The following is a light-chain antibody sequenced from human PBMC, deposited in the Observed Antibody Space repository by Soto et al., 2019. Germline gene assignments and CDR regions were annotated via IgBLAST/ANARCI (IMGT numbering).Light chain of an antibody. Sequence: EIVMTRSPSTLSVSPRDCVTLSCRASQSLSGNLAWYQQKPGQAPRLLIYRASTRATGLPARFSGSGSGTEFTLTISSLQSEDFAVYYCQHYNNLHLTFGGGTTVEIK. CDR3: QHYNNLHLT. J-gene: IGKJ4*01. CDR2: RAS. CDR1: QSLSGN. V-gene: IGKV3-15*01.